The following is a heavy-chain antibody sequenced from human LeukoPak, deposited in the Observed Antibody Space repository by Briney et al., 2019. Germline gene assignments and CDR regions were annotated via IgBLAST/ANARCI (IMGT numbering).Heavy chain of an antibody. CDR1: GFTFSSYA. CDR3: AREEIGEMATISPFDY. D-gene: IGHD5-24*01. Sequence: GGSLRLSCAASGFTFSSYAMHWVRQAPGKGLEWVAVISYDGSNKYYADSVKGRFTISRDNSKNTLYLQMNSLRAEDTAVYYCAREEIGEMATISPFDYWGQGTLVTVSS. J-gene: IGHJ4*02. V-gene: IGHV3-30*04. CDR2: ISYDGSNK.